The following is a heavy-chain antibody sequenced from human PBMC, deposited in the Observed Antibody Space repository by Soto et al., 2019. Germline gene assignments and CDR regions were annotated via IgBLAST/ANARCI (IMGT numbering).Heavy chain of an antibody. D-gene: IGHD1-26*01. V-gene: IGHV1-18*01. J-gene: IGHJ6*01. CDR2: MGTYNGNT. CDR3: VTEASLRETWLLDV. CDR1: GYTFTSYG. Sequence: ASVKVSCKASGYTFTSYGISWVRQAPGQGLEWMGWMGTYNGNTDYGQKFQGRVTMTTETPTSTAYMELRSLRSDDTAVSAAVTEASLRETWLLDV.